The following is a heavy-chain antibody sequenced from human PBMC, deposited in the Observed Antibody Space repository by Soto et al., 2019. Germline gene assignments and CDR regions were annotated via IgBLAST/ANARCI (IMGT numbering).Heavy chain of an antibody. CDR1: GDSTSSYY. CDR3: ARAYWNYYYYYYMDV. CDR2: ITHSGST. D-gene: IGHD1-1*01. V-gene: IGHV4-34*01. J-gene: IGHJ6*03. Sequence: SETLSLTCTVFGDSTSSYYWSWIRQPPGKGLEWIGEITHSGSTNYNPSLKSRVTISVDTSKNQFSLKLSSVTAADTAVYYCARAYWNYYYYYYMDVWGKGTTVTVSS.